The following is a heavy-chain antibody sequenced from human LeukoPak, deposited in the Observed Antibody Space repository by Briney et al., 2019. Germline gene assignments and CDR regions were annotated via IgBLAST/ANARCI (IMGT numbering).Heavy chain of an antibody. D-gene: IGHD6-19*01. J-gene: IGHJ4*02. V-gene: IGHV3-23*01. CDR2: ISGSGGST. CDR1: GFTFSSYA. Sequence: PGGSLRLSCAASGFTFSSYAMSWVRQAPGKGLEWVSAISGSGGSTYYADSVKGRFTISRDNSKNTLYLQMNSLGAEDTAVYYCAKVEVGGTDTPFFDYWGQGTLVTVSS. CDR3: AKVEVGGTDTPFFDY.